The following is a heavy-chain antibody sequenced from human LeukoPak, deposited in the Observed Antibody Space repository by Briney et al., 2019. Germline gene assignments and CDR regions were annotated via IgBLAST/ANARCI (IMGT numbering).Heavy chain of an antibody. V-gene: IGHV4-4*07. CDR1: GGSISSYY. CDR2: IYTSGST. Sequence: SETLSLTCTVSGGSISSYYWSWLRQPAGKGLEWIGRIYTSGSTNYNPSLTSRVTMSVDTSKNQFSLKLSSVTAADTAVYYCARDLALGYCSSTSCPNYYYYYMDVWGKGTTVTVSS. D-gene: IGHD2-2*01. J-gene: IGHJ6*03. CDR3: ARDLALGYCSSTSCPNYYYYYMDV.